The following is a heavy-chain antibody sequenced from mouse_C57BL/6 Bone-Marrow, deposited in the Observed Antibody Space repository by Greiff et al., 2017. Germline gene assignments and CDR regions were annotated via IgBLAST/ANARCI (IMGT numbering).Heavy chain of an antibody. CDR3: ARSKGFDY. CDR1: GYTFTNYW. V-gene: IGHV1-63*01. Sequence: VNVVESGAELVRPGTSVKMSCKASGYTFTNYWIGWAKQRPGHGLEWIGDIYPGGGYTNYNEKFKGKATLTADKSSRTAYMQFSSLTSEDSAIYYCARSKGFDYWGQGTTLTVSS. J-gene: IGHJ2*01. CDR2: IYPGGGYT.